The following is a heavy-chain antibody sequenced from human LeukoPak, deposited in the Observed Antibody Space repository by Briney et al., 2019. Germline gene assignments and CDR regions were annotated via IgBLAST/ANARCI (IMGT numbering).Heavy chain of an antibody. CDR1: GFTFSAHW. J-gene: IGHJ1*01. V-gene: IGHV3-30*18. Sequence: PGGSLRLSCAASGFTFSAHWMSWVRQAPGKGLEWVAVISSTGGDTYYADSIKGRFIISRDNSRNTLYLQMNGLRVEDTAVYYCAKRGSGSYYKPAEYWGQGTLVTVSS. CDR2: ISSTGGDT. CDR3: AKRGSGSYYKPAEY. D-gene: IGHD3-10*01.